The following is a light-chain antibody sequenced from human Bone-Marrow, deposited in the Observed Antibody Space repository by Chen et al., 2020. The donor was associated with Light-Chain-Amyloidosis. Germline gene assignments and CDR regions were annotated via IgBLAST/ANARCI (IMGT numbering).Light chain of an antibody. Sequence: QLVLTQSPSASASLGASVKLTSTLSSEHSAYAIAWHQQQPEKGPRFLMKVDSDGSHIKGDGIPDRFSGSRSGAERYLTISSLQSEDEAVYYCQTWGTGIRVFGRGTKLTVL. CDR2: VDSDGSH. V-gene: IGLV4-69*01. J-gene: IGLJ2*01. CDR3: QTWGTGIRV. CDR1: SEHSAYA.